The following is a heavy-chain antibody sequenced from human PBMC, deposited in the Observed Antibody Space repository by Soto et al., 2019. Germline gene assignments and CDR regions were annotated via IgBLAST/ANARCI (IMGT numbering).Heavy chain of an antibody. CDR3: ARGGTFAYDTSGYSVY. Sequence: QVHLVQSGAEVKKPGASVKVSCKTSGYTFSAYYMHWVQQAPGQGLEWMGWINPKSGGTLYAQKFQGRVTMTRDTSISTAYMELSRLRSDDTAVYYCARGGTFAYDTSGYSVYWGQGTLVTVSS. CDR1: GYTFSAYY. D-gene: IGHD3-22*01. J-gene: IGHJ4*02. CDR2: INPKSGGT. V-gene: IGHV1-2*02.